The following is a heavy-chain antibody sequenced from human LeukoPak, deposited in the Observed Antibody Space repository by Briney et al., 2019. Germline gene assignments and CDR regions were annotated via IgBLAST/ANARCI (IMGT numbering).Heavy chain of an antibody. J-gene: IGHJ4*02. CDR3: ARSSGYDFNFDY. D-gene: IGHD5-12*01. CDR1: GYTFTGSY. V-gene: IGHV1-2*02. Sequence: ASVKVSCKASGYTFTGSYMHWVRQAPGQGLEWMGWINPNSGGTNYAQKFQGRVTMTRDTSISTAYMELSRLRSDDTAVYYCARSSGYDFNFDYWGQGTLVTVSS. CDR2: INPNSGGT.